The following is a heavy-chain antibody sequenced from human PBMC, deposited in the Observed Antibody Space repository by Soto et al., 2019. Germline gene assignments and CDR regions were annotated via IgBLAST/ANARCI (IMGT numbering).Heavy chain of an antibody. D-gene: IGHD3-10*01. CDR1: GGSISSYY. Sequence: SETLSLTCTVSGGSISSYYWSWIRQPPGKGLEWIGYIYYSGSTNYNPSLKSRVTISVDTSKNQFSLKLSSATAADTAVYYCARGFGELRYGMDVWGQGTTVTVSS. CDR2: IYYSGST. CDR3: ARGFGELRYGMDV. J-gene: IGHJ6*02. V-gene: IGHV4-59*01.